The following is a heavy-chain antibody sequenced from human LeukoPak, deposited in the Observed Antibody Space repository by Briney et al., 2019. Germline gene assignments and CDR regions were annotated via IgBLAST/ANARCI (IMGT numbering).Heavy chain of an antibody. Sequence: GGSLRLSCAASGFTFSHYWMTWVRQAPGKGLEWVANVKEDGSQKTYVDSVKGRFTISRDNAKNSLYLQMNYVRAEDTAVYYYARYTYKHDCWGQGTLVTVSS. V-gene: IGHV3-7*01. CDR1: GFTFSHYW. D-gene: IGHD5-24*01. CDR3: ARYTYKHDC. J-gene: IGHJ4*02. CDR2: VKEDGSQK.